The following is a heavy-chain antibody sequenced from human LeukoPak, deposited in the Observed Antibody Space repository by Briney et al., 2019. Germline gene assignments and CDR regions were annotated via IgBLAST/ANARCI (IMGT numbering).Heavy chain of an antibody. CDR2: ISAYNGNT. CDR1: GYTFTSYG. J-gene: IGHJ1*01. D-gene: IGHD6-13*01. Sequence: PGASVKVSCKASGYTFTSYGISWVRQAPGQGLKWMGWISAYNGNTNYAQKLQGRVTMTTDTSTSTAYMELRSLRSDDTAVYYCARALYSSSWYTYGYFQHWGQGTLVTVSS. V-gene: IGHV1-18*01. CDR3: ARALYSSSWYTYGYFQH.